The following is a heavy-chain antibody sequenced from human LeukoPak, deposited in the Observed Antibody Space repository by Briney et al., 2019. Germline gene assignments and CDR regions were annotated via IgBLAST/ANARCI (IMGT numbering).Heavy chain of an antibody. D-gene: IGHD5-18*01. J-gene: IGHJ6*04. CDR1: GFTFSSYG. Sequence: TGGSLRLSCAASGFTFSSYGMHWVRQAPGKGLEWVAVIWYGGSNKYYADSVKGRFTISRDNAKNSLYLQMNSLRAEDTAVYYCARVKGDSVMDVWGKGTTVTVSS. CDR3: ARVKGDSVMDV. CDR2: IWYGGSNK. V-gene: IGHV3-33*08.